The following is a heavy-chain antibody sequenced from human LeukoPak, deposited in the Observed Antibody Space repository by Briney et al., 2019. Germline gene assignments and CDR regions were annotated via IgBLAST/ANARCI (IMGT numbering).Heavy chain of an antibody. CDR2: ISGSGGST. D-gene: IGHD3-9*01. J-gene: IGHJ4*02. V-gene: IGHV3-23*01. CDR3: ATLHYYDILTHYFDY. Sequence: GGSLRLSCAASGFTFSSYAMSWVRQAPGKGLEWVSAISGSGGSTYYADSVKGRFTISGDNSKNTLYLQMNSLRAEDTAVYYCATLHYYDILTHYFDYWGQGTLVTVSS. CDR1: GFTFSSYA.